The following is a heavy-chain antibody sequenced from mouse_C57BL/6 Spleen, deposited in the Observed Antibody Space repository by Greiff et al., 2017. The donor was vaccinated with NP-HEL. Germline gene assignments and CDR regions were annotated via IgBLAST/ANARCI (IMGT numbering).Heavy chain of an antibody. CDR3: TTPITTVVATGY. D-gene: IGHD1-1*01. CDR2: IDSEDGDT. V-gene: IGHV14-1*01. Sequence: EVKLVESGAELVRPGASVKLSCTASGFNIKDYYMHWVKQRPEQGLEWIGRIDSEDGDTEYAPKFQGKATMTADPSSNTAYLQLSSLTSEDTAVYYCTTPITTVVATGYWGQGTTLTVSS. J-gene: IGHJ2*01. CDR1: GFNIKDYY.